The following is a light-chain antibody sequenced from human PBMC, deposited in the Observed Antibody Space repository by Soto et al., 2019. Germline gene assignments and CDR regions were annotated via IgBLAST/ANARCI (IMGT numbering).Light chain of an antibody. CDR2: SNN. V-gene: IGLV1-47*02. J-gene: IGLJ1*01. CDR1: SSNIGSNY. Sequence: QSVLTQPPSASGTPGQRVTISCSGSSSNIGSNYVYWYQQLPGTAPKLLIHSNNQRPSGVPDRFSGSKSGNTASLTVSGLQAEDEADYYCSSYAGSNSYVFGTGTKVTVL. CDR3: SSYAGSNSYV.